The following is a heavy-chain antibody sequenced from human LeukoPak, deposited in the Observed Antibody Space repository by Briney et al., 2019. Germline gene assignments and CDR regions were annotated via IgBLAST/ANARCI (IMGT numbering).Heavy chain of an antibody. V-gene: IGHV2-70*17. CDR3: ARSREMATVIDFDY. D-gene: IGHD5-24*01. CDR2: IDWDDDT. J-gene: IGHJ4*02. Sequence: ESGPTLVNPTQTPMLTCTLSGFGLRTRGMCGSWIRQPPGTALEWLARIDWDDDTFYSTSLKTRLTISKDSSKNQVVLIMTNKDPVDTATYYCARSREMATVIDFDYWGQGTLVTVSS. CDR1: GFGLRTRGMC.